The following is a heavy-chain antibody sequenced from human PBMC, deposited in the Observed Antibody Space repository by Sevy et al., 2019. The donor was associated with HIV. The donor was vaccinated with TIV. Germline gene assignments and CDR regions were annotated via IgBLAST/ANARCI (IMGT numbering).Heavy chain of an antibody. D-gene: IGHD3-3*01. CDR2: LYLGGST. CDR1: GLIVSSNF. V-gene: IGHV3-53*01. CDR3: ARGKHISDYYGSFDY. J-gene: IGHJ4*02. Sequence: GGSLRLSCAASGLIVSSNFMSWVHQAPGKGLEWVSVLYLGGSTYYADSVKGRFTISRDDSKNTLYLQMNSLRAEDTAVYFCARGKHISDYYGSFDYWGPGTLVTVSS.